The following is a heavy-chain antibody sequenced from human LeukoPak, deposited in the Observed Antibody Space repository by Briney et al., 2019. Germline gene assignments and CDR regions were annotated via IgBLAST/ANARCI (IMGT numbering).Heavy chain of an antibody. CDR2: ISYDGSNK. V-gene: IGHV3-30-3*01. J-gene: IGHJ6*02. Sequence: GGSLRLSCAASGFTFSSYAMPWVRQAPGKGLEWVAVISYDGSNKYYADSVKGRFTISRDNSKNTLYLQMNSLRAEDTAVYYCARGSKEQFLYYYGMDVWGQGTTVTVSS. CDR1: GFTFSSYA. D-gene: IGHD6-19*01. CDR3: ARGSKEQFLYYYGMDV.